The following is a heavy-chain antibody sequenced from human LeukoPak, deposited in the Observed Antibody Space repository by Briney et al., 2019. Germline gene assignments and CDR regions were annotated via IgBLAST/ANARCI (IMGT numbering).Heavy chain of an antibody. J-gene: IGHJ5*02. CDR3: ARDPSGDDDFWSGYYTNYFDP. Sequence: SETLSLTCAVYGGSLSGYYWRWIRQPPGKGREWIGEINHSGSTNYTPSRKSRVTISIDTSKNQFSLKLSSVAAADTAVYYCARDPSGDDDFWSGYYTNYFDPWGQGTLVTVSS. V-gene: IGHV4-34*01. CDR1: GGSLSGYY. D-gene: IGHD3-3*01. CDR2: INHSGST.